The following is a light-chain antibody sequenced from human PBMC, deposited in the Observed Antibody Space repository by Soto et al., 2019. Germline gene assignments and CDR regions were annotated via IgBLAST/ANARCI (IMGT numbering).Light chain of an antibody. Sequence: NFMLPQPHSVSESPGTTLSISCTRSSGSIANNYVQWYQQRPGSAPTTVIYENNQRLSGVPDRFSGSTDGSSNSASLTISGLQTEDEADYYCQSYDSDFVVFGGGTKLTVL. J-gene: IGLJ2*01. V-gene: IGLV6-57*04. CDR1: SGSIANNY. CDR3: QSYDSDFVV. CDR2: ENN.